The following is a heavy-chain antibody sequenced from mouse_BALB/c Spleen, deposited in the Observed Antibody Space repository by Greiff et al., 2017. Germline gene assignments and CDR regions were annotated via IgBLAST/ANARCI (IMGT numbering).Heavy chain of an antibody. CDR3: ARGDYYGSSYVAY. CDR1: GYAFSSSW. J-gene: IGHJ3*01. V-gene: IGHV1-82*01. D-gene: IGHD1-1*01. CDR2: IYPGDGDT. Sequence: QVQLQQSGPELVKPGASVKISCKASGYAFSSSWMNWVKQRPGQGLEWIGRIYPGDGDTNYNGKFKGKATLTADKSSSTAYMQLSSLTSVDSAVYFCARGDYYGSSYVAYWGQGTLVTVSA.